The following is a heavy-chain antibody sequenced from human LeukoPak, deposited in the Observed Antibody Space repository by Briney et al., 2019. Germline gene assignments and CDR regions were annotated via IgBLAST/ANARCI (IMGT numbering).Heavy chain of an antibody. CDR2: ISSSSSYI. Sequence: GGSLRLSCAASGFTFSSYSMNWVRQAPGKGLEWVSSISSSSSYIYYADSVKGRFTMSRDNAKNSLYLQMSSLRAEDTALYYCAKAYGSGSYYNANWFDSWGQGTLVTVSS. V-gene: IGHV3-21*04. J-gene: IGHJ5*01. CDR1: GFTFSSYS. D-gene: IGHD3-10*01. CDR3: AKAYGSGSYYNANWFDS.